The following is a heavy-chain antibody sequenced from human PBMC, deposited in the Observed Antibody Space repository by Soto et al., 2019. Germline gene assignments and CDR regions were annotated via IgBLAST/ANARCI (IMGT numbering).Heavy chain of an antibody. V-gene: IGHV1-69*12. CDR3: ARGYCISTSGYGAPSYYYGMDV. Sequence: QVQLVQSGAEVKKPGSSVKVSCKASGGTFSSYAISWVRQAPGQGLEWMGGIIPIFGTANYAQKFQGRVTINADESRSTAYTERSSLRSAGTAVYYCARGYCISTSGYGAPSYYYGMDVWGQGTTVTVSS. J-gene: IGHJ6*02. CDR1: GGTFSSYA. CDR2: IIPIFGTA. D-gene: IGHD2-2*01.